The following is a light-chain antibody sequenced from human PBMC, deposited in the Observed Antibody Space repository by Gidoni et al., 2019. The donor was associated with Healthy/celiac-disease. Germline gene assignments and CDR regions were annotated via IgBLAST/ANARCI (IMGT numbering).Light chain of an antibody. CDR2: GAS. V-gene: IGKV3-20*01. CDR3: QQSGLT. CDR1: QSVSSSY. J-gene: IGKJ4*01. Sequence: IVLTQSPGTLSLSPGERATLSCRASQSVSSSYLAWYQQKPGQAPRLLIYGASSRATGIPDRFSGSGSGTDFTLTISRLEPEDFAVYYCQQSGLTFGGGTKVEIK.